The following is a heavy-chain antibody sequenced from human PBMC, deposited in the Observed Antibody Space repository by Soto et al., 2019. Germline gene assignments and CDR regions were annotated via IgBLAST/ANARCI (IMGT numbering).Heavy chain of an antibody. Sequence: DVQLVESGGGLVQPGRSLRLSCAASGFTFDDYAMHWVRQAPGKGLEWVSGISWNSGSIGYADSVKGRFTISRDNAKNSLHRQMNGLRAEDPALYYCAKGSQLITEGSGYWGQGTLVTVSS. CDR2: ISWNSGSI. V-gene: IGHV3-9*01. D-gene: IGHD2-2*01. J-gene: IGHJ4*02. CDR3: AKGSQLITEGSGY. CDR1: GFTFDDYA.